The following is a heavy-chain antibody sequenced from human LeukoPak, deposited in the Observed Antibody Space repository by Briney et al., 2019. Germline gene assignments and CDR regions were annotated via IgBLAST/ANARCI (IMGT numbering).Heavy chain of an antibody. Sequence: PGGSLRLSSAPSGFTFSSYLMTWVRQAPGKGLEWVANIKQDGSEEYYVDSVKGRFTISKDNAKNSLYLQMNSLRAEDTAVYYCARHIDWKFDYWGQGTLVTVSS. V-gene: IGHV3-7*01. D-gene: IGHD1-1*01. CDR1: GFTFSSYL. CDR2: IKQDGSEE. J-gene: IGHJ4*02. CDR3: ARHIDWKFDY.